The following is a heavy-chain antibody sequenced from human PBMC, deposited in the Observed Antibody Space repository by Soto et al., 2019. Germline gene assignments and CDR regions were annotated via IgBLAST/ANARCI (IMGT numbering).Heavy chain of an antibody. D-gene: IGHD3-10*01. CDR3: EREADSGLFWFGNPDH. CDR2: IWYDGTNK. CDR1: RFIFRSYG. V-gene: IGHV3-33*01. Sequence: QVQLVESGGGVVQPGRSLRLSCAASRFIFRSYGMHWVRQAPGKGLERVAFIWYDGTNKFYADSVKGRFTISRDNSKNTLLLQMDSLRAEDPVVYYCEREADSGLFWFGNPDHWGQGTLVTVSS. J-gene: IGHJ5*02.